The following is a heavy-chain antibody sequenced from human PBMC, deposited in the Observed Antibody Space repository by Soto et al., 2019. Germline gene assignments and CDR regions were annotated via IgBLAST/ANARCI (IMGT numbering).Heavy chain of an antibody. V-gene: IGHV4-59*01. CDR3: AREIPWVPAATYYYYYYMDV. Sequence: PSETLSLTCTVSGGSISSYYWSWIRQPPGKGLEWIGYIYYSGSTNYNPSLKSRVTISVDTSKNQFSLKLSSVTAADTAVYYCAREIPWVPAATYYYYYYMDVWGKGTTVTVSS. D-gene: IGHD2-2*01. CDR1: GGSISSYY. J-gene: IGHJ6*03. CDR2: IYYSGST.